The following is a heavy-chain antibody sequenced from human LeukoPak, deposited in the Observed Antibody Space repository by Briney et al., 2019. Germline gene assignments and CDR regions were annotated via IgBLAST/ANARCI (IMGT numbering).Heavy chain of an antibody. CDR1: GFTFSSYG. V-gene: IGHV3-30*02. D-gene: IGHD3-3*01. CDR2: IRYDGSNK. CDR3: ASWLLWTDDY. Sequence: GGSLRLSCAASGFTFSSYGMHWVRQAPGKGLEWVAFIRYDGSNKYYADSVKGRFSISRDNSKNTLYLQMNSLRAEDTAVYYCASWLLWTDDYWGQGTLVTVSS. J-gene: IGHJ4*02.